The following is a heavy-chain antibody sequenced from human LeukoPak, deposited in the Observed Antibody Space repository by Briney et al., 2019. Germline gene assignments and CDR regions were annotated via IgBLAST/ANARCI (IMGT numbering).Heavy chain of an antibody. J-gene: IGHJ4*02. CDR1: GFTFSNYW. CDR3: ARSTAGLDY. Sequence: GGSLRLSCAASGFTFSNYWMSWVRQAPGKGLEWVANTRQDGSEKYYVDSMRGRFTISRDNAKNSLYLQMSSLRAEDTAVYYCARSTAGLDYWGQGTLVTVSS. D-gene: IGHD1-1*01. CDR2: TRQDGSEK. V-gene: IGHV3-7*01.